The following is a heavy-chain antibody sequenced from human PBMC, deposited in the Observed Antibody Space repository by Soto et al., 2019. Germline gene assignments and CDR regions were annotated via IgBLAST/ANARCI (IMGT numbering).Heavy chain of an antibody. Sequence: GGSLRRSCAASGLTSSNYLMTGVCQAPGTALSRVANIKQDGSEIHKVDSVKGRFTISRDKAKNSLYLQMNSLRAEDTAVYYCARDMTRDTIFGVVVKGLTFDNWGQGTLVSISS. CDR1: GLTSSNYL. V-gene: IGHV3-7*01. J-gene: IGHJ4*01. CDR2: IKQDGSEI. CDR3: ARDMTRDTIFGVVVKGLTFDN. D-gene: IGHD3-3*01.